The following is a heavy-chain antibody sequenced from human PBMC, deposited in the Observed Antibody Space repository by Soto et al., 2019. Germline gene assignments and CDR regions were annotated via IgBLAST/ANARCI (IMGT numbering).Heavy chain of an antibody. V-gene: IGHV4-4*07. CDR3: ARGQRFSDWFDP. Sequence: SETLSLTCTVSGGSMSIYYWTWIRQPAGKGLEWIGRVYSSGGTHYNPSLKSRVTISLDTSKNQFSLSLLSVTDADTAVYYCARGQRFSDWFDPWGQGTLVTVSS. CDR1: GGSMSIYY. D-gene: IGHD3-3*01. J-gene: IGHJ5*02. CDR2: VYSSGGT.